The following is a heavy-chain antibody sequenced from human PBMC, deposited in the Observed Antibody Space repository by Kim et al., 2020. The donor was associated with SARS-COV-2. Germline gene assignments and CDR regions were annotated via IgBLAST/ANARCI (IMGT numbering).Heavy chain of an antibody. J-gene: IGHJ4*02. V-gene: IGHV3-21*01. D-gene: IGHD3-3*01. CDR2: ISSSSSYI. CDR1: GFTFSSYS. Sequence: GGSLRLSCAASGFTFSSYSMNWVRQAPGKGLEWVSSISSSSSYIYYADSVKGRFTISRDNAKNSLYLQMNSLRAEDTAVYYCARDLSDFWSPGFDYWGQGTLVTVSS. CDR3: ARDLSDFWSPGFDY.